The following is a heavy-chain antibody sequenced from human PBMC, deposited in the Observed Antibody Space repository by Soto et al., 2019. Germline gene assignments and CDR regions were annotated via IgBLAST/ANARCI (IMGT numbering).Heavy chain of an antibody. CDR3: ARDVGANGLYFDY. J-gene: IGHJ4*02. CDR2: IWYDGSNK. CDR1: GFTFSSYG. D-gene: IGHD1-26*01. V-gene: IGHV3-33*01. Sequence: GGSLRLSCAASGFTFSSYGMHWVRQAPGKGLEWVAVIWYDGSNKYYADSVKGRFTISRDNSKNTLYLQMNSLRAEDTAVYYCARDVGANGLYFDYWGQGTLVTVSS.